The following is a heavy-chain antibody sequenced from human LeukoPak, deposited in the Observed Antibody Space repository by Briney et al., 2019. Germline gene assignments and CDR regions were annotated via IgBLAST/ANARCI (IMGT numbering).Heavy chain of an antibody. V-gene: IGHV4-59*01. CDR1: GGSTNSYY. Sequence: PSETLSLTCTVSGGSTNSYYWSWVRQPPGKGLEWIGYIYYSGSTNYSPSLKSRVTMSVDTSKTQFSLKLSSVTAADTAIYYCARVVGVTIYGVANPHFDFWGQGTLVTVSS. CDR3: ARVVGVTIYGVANPHFDF. J-gene: IGHJ4*02. CDR2: IYYSGST. D-gene: IGHD3-3*01.